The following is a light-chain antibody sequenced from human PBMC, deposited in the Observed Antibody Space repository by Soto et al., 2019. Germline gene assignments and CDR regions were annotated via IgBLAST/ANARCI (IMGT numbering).Light chain of an antibody. CDR1: QSVFSS. CDR2: GAA. J-gene: IGKJ1*01. Sequence: ESVITEGRATLYVSPGERATLSCRASQSVFSSLAWYQQKPGQAPRLLIYGAATRATGIPARFSGSGSGTEFTLTISSLQSEDFAVYYCQQYHNWSSFGQGTKVYI. V-gene: IGKV3-15*01. CDR3: QQYHNWSS.